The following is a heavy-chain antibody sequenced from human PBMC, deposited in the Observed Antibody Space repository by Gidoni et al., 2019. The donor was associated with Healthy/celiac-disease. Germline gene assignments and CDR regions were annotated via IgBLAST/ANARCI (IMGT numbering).Heavy chain of an antibody. CDR3: ARLRLRLITMVRGVGDILGLDV. D-gene: IGHD3-10*01. J-gene: IGHJ6*02. Sequence: QVQLVQSGAEVKKPGASVKVSCKASGYTFPSYDINWVRQATGQGLGWMGWMNPNSGNTGYAQKFQGRVTMTRNTSISTAYMELSSLRSEDTAVYYCARLRLRLITMVRGVGDILGLDVWGQGTTVTVSS. CDR2: MNPNSGNT. CDR1: GYTFPSYD. V-gene: IGHV1-8*01.